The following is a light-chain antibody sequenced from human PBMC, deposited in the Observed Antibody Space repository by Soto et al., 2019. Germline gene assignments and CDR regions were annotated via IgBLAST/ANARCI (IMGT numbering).Light chain of an antibody. CDR1: SSDGGGYNY. J-gene: IGLJ2*01. Sequence: QSALTQPASVSGSPGQSITISCTGTSSDGGGYNYVSWYQQHPGKAPKLMIYEVSNRPSGVSNRFSGSKSGNTASLTISGLQAEDEADYSCSSYTSSSTLRVFGGGTKVTVL. CDR2: EVS. V-gene: IGLV2-14*01. CDR3: SSYTSSSTLRV.